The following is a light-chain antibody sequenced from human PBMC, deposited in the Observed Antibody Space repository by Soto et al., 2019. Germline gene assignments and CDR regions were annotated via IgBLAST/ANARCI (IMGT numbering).Light chain of an antibody. CDR1: QSVSSN. J-gene: IGKJ1*01. Sequence: PGERATLSCRASQSVSSNLAWYQQKPGQAPRLLIFGASTRATGIPARFSGSGSGTEFTLTISSLQSEDFAVYYCQQYYNWPRTFGQGTKVEIK. CDR2: GAS. V-gene: IGKV3-15*01. CDR3: QQYYNWPRT.